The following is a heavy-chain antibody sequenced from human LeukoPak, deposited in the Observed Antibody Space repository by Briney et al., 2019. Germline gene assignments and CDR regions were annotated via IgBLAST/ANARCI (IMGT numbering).Heavy chain of an antibody. V-gene: IGHV1-8*01. D-gene: IGHD3-22*01. CDR1: GSTFTSYD. J-gene: IGHJ4*02. Sequence: ASVKVSCKASGSTFTSYDINWVRQATGQGLEWMGWMNPNSGNTGYAQKFQGRVTMTRNTSISTAYMELSSLRSEDTAVYYCARVNSSGYLLFDYWGQGTLVTVSS. CDR2: MNPNSGNT. CDR3: ARVNSSGYLLFDY.